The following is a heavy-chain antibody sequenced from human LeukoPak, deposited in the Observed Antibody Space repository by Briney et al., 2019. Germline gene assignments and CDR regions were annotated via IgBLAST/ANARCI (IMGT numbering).Heavy chain of an antibody. J-gene: IGHJ3*02. V-gene: IGHV3-23*01. CDR3: ARGRSSGWWRGAFDI. Sequence: GGSLRLSCAASRFTFSSYAMSWVRQAPGKGLEWVSDINGSGGSTYYADSVKGRFTISRDNARNSLYLQMDSLRAEDTAVYYCARGRSSGWWRGAFDIWGQGTKVIVSS. CDR2: INGSGGST. D-gene: IGHD6-19*01. CDR1: RFTFSSYA.